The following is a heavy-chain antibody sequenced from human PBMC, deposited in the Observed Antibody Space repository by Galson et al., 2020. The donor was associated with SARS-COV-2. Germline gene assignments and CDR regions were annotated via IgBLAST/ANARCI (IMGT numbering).Heavy chain of an antibody. D-gene: IGHD6-13*01. CDR3: ARVAGIPAAPSLFAS. CDR1: GYTFTGFY. CDR2: INPSSGDT. J-gene: IGHJ4*02. V-gene: IGHV1-2*06. Sequence: ASVKVSCKASGYTFTGFYMHWVREAPGQGLEWMGRINPSSGDTNYAQKFQGSVTMTRDTSISTAYMELSRLDSDDTAVYYCARVAGIPAAPSLFASWGQGTLVTVSS.